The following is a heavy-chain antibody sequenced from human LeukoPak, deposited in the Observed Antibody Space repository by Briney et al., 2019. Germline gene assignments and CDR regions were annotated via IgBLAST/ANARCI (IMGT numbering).Heavy chain of an antibody. J-gene: IGHJ6*03. V-gene: IGHV4-34*01. D-gene: IGHD6-13*01. CDR3: ARRRSPGYSSSWYYYYYYMDV. CDR1: GGSFSGYY. CDR2: INHSGST. Sequence: SETLSLTCAVYGGSFSGYYWSWIRQPPGKGLEWIGEINHSGSTNYNPSLKSRVTISVDTSKNQFSLKLSSVTAADTAVYYCARRRSPGYSSSWYYYYYYMDVWGKRTTVTISS.